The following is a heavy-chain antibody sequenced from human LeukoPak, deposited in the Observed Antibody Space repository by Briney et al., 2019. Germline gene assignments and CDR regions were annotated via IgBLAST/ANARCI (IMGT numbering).Heavy chain of an antibody. V-gene: IGHV4-34*01. CDR3: ASQAYDFWSGYYYYFDY. Sequence: SETLSLTCTVSGGSISSYYWSWIRQPPGKGLEWIGEINHSGSTNYNPSLKSRVTISVDTSKNQFSLKLSSVTAADTAVYYCASQAYDFWSGYYYYFDYWGQGTLVTVSS. J-gene: IGHJ4*02. D-gene: IGHD3-3*01. CDR2: INHSGST. CDR1: GGSISSYY.